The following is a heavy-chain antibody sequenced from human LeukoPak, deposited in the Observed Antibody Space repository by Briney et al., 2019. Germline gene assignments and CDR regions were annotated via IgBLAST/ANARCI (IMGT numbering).Heavy chain of an antibody. CDR1: GYSISSGYY. V-gene: IGHV4-38-2*02. CDR2: IHHSGST. J-gene: IGHJ4*02. Sequence: PSETLSLTCIVSGYSISSGYYWGWVRQSPGKGLEWIGNIHHSGSTYYNPSLKSRVTISVDTSKNQLSLKLSSVTAADTAVYYCATPHGYYDSSGYRLFDYWGQGTLVTVSS. D-gene: IGHD3-22*01. CDR3: ATPHGYYDSSGYRLFDY.